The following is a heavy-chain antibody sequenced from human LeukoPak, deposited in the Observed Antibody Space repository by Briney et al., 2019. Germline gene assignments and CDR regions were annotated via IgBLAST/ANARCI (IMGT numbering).Heavy chain of an antibody. CDR3: AKDRIAARHSGYYYYMDV. CDR2: FSGRGGST. Sequence: PGGSLRLSCAAPGFTFSDYYMSWVRQAPGKGLEWGSTFSGRGGSTYYADSVKGRVTISRDNSKNTLYLQMNSLRAEDTAVYYCAKDRIAARHSGYYYYMDVWGKGTTVTVSS. D-gene: IGHD6-6*01. V-gene: IGHV3-23*01. CDR1: GFTFSDYY. J-gene: IGHJ6*03.